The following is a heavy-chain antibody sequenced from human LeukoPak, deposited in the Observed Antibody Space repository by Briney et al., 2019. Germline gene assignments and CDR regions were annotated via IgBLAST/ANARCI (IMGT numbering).Heavy chain of an antibody. D-gene: IGHD6-13*01. CDR1: GYTFTSYA. V-gene: IGHV1-3*01. J-gene: IGHJ4*02. CDR2: INAGNGNT. Sequence: GASVKVSCKAPGYTFTSYAMHWVRQAPGQRLEWMGWINAGNGNTKYSQKFQGRVTITRDTSPRTAYMELSSLRSEDTAVYYCASDCMKSSSWYLDYWGQGTLVTVSS. CDR3: ASDCMKSSSWYLDY.